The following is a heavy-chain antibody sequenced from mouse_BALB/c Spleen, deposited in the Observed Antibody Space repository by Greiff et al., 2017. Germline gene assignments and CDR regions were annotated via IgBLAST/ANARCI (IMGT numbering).Heavy chain of an antibody. Sequence: EVQGVESGGGLVKPGGSLKLSCAASGFAFSSYDMSWVRQTPEKRLEWVAYISSGGGSTYYPDTVKGRFTISRDNAKNTLYLQMSSLKSEDTAMYYCARQGIYYDYTWFAYWGQGTLVTVSA. CDR1: GFAFSSYD. CDR3: ARQGIYYDYTWFAY. J-gene: IGHJ3*01. CDR2: ISSGGGST. D-gene: IGHD2-4*01. V-gene: IGHV5-12-1*01.